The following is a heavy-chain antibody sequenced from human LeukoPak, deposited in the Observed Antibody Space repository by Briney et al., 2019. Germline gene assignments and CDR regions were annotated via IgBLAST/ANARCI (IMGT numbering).Heavy chain of an antibody. CDR2: ISGSGGST. D-gene: IGHD3-22*01. J-gene: IGHJ4*02. CDR3: AKNPQYYYDSSGFFEY. CDR1: RFTFSRYA. Sequence: GGSLRLSCAASRFTFSRYAMNWVRQAPGKGLEWVSAISGSGGSTHYADSVKGRFTISRDDSKNTLYLQMNSLRVEDTAVYYCAKNPQYYYDSSGFFEYWGQGTLVTVSS. V-gene: IGHV3-23*01.